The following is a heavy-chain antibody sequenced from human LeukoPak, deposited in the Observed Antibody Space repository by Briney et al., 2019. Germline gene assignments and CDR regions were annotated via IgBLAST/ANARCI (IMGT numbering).Heavy chain of an antibody. J-gene: IGHJ4*02. CDR3: AKVGEQWLVRGYFDY. V-gene: IGHV3-23*01. CDR2: ISGSGGST. D-gene: IGHD6-19*01. Sequence: GRSLRLSCAASGFTFSSYGMHWVRQAPGKGLEWVSAISGSGGSTYYADSVKGRFTISRDNSKNTLYLQMNSLRAEDTAVYYCAKVGEQWLVRGYFDYWGQGTLVTVSS. CDR1: GFTFSSYG.